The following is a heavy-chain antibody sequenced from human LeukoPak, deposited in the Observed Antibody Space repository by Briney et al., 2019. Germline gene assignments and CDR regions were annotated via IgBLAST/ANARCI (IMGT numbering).Heavy chain of an antibody. CDR3: AKGPEPQIVVVTGGDY. CDR2: FTSSSRSI. D-gene: IGHD2-21*02. Sequence: GGSLRLSCAASGLTFSSYSMPWVRQAPGKGLEWVSSFTSSSRSIYYAHSVKGRFTISRDNAKKSLYLQMNSLRAEDTAVYYCAKGPEPQIVVVTGGDYWGQGTLVTVSS. J-gene: IGHJ4*02. V-gene: IGHV3-21*01. CDR1: GLTFSSYS.